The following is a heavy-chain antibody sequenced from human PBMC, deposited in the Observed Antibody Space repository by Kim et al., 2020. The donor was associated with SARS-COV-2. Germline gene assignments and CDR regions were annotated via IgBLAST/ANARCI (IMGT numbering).Heavy chain of an antibody. CDR2: ISGSGAST. D-gene: IGHD7-27*01. CDR3: AKEGGLGSILGTVLDY. Sequence: GGSLRLSCAASGFTFSSSAMSWVRHAPGKGLEWVSAISGSGASTYYADSVKGRFTISRDNSKNTLYLQLNSLRAEDTAVYYCAKEGGLGSILGTVLDYWGRGALLTVSS. J-gene: IGHJ4*02. V-gene: IGHV3-23*01. CDR1: GFTFSSSA.